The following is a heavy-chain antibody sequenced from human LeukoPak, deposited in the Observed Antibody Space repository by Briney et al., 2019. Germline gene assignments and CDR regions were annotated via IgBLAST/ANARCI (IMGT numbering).Heavy chain of an antibody. CDR3: ARARISGVDI. D-gene: IGHD3-3*01. J-gene: IGHJ3*02. Sequence: SETLSLTCTVSGGSISISSYYWGWIRQPPGKWLEWIGSIYYSGSTYYNPSLKSRVTISVDTSKNQFSLKLSSVTAADTAVYYCARARISGVDIWGQGTMVTVSS. CDR2: IYYSGST. V-gene: IGHV4-39*07. CDR1: GGSISISSYY.